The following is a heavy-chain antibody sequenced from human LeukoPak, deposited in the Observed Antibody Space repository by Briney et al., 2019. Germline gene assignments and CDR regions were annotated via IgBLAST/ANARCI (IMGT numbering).Heavy chain of an antibody. Sequence: ASVKVSCKASGYTFTSYDINWVRQATGQGLEWMGWMNPNNGNTGYARRFQGRVTMTRNTSISTAYMELSSLRSEDTAVYYCARVGYDFWGGGYGMDVWGQGTTVTVSS. CDR3: ARVGYDFWGGGYGMDV. CDR1: GYTFTSYD. CDR2: MNPNNGNT. J-gene: IGHJ6*02. D-gene: IGHD3-3*01. V-gene: IGHV1-8*01.